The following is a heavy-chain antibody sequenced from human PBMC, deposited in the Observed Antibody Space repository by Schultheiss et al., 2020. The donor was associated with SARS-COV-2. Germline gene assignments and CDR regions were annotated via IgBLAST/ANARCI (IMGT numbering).Heavy chain of an antibody. CDR1: GFTFSSYA. D-gene: IGHD1-1*01. CDR2: ISYDGSNK. CDR3: AKVATDYYFYYMDV. J-gene: IGHJ6*03. Sequence: GGSLRLSCAASGFTFSSYAMHWVRQAPGKGLEWVADISYDGSNKYYADSVKGRFTISRDNSKNTLYLQMNSLRPEDTAMYYCAKVATDYYFYYMDVWGKGTTVTVSS. V-gene: IGHV3-30-3*01.